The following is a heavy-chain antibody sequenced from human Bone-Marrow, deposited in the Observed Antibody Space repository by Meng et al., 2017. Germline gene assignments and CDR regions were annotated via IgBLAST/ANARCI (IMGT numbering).Heavy chain of an antibody. V-gene: IGHV3-33*01. J-gene: IGHJ4*02. CDR1: GFTFSSYG. CDR3: TWDDKAVSDY. CDR2: IWYDGSNK. Sequence: QVQLVESGGGVVQPGRSLGLSCAASGFTFSSYGMHWVRQAPGKGLEWVAVIWYDGSNKYYADSVKGRFTISRDNSKNTLYLQMSGLRIDDTGVYYCTWDDKAVSDYWGQGTLVTVSS. D-gene: IGHD2-15*01.